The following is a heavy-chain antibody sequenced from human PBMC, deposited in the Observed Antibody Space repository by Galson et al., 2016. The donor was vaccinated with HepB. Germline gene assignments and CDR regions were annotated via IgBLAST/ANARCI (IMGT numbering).Heavy chain of an antibody. CDR1: GFTFRTHA. V-gene: IGHV3-30*04. CDR3: ARCVDTSMAPFDY. CDR2: SK. J-gene: IGHJ4*02. D-gene: IGHD5-18*01. Sequence: SLRLSCAASGFTFRTHAVHWVRQAPGKGLEWVGDSKYYPDSVKGRFTISRDNSKNNLYLQMNSLRHEDTAVYYGARCVDTSMAPFDYWGQGTLLTVSS.